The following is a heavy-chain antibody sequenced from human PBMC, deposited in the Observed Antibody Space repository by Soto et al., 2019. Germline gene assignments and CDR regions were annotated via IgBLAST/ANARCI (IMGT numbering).Heavy chain of an antibody. V-gene: IGHV4-39*01. CDR3: ARQLYCSSTSCEITQYYYYYMDV. J-gene: IGHJ6*03. Sequence: PSETLSLTCTVSGGSISSSIYYWGWIRQPPGKGLEWIGSIYYSGSTYYNPSLKSRVIISVDTSRNQFSLKLSSVTAADTAVYYCARQLYCSSTSCEITQYYYYYMDVWGKGTTVTVSS. D-gene: IGHD2-2*01. CDR1: GGSISSSIYY. CDR2: IYYSGST.